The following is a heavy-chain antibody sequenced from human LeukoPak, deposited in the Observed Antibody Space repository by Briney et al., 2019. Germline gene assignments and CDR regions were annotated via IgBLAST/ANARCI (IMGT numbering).Heavy chain of an antibody. CDR2: ISGSGGST. Sequence: GGTLRLSCAASGFTFSSYGMSWVRQAPGKGLEWVSAISGSGGSTYYADSVKGRFTISRDNAKNTLNLQMNSLRAEDTAVYYCARDLGQYYDTSDNWFDPWGQGTLVTVSS. J-gene: IGHJ5*02. CDR3: ARDLGQYYDTSDNWFDP. V-gene: IGHV3-23*01. CDR1: GFTFSSYG. D-gene: IGHD3-22*01.